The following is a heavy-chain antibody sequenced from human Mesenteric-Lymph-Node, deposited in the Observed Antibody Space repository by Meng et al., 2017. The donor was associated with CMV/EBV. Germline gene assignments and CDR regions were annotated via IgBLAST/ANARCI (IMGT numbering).Heavy chain of an antibody. V-gene: IGHV3-30*02. D-gene: IGHD6-13*01. CDR2: IRYDGSNK. J-gene: IGHJ4*02. CDR3: ALPLRGCSSWYAPPDY. CDR1: GFTFRSYG. Sequence: GGSLRLSCAASGFTFRSYGMHWVRQAPGKGLEWVAFIRYDGSNKYYADSVKGRFTISRDNSKTTLYLKMNSLRAEDTAVYYCALPLRGCSSWYAPPDYWGQGTLVTVSS.